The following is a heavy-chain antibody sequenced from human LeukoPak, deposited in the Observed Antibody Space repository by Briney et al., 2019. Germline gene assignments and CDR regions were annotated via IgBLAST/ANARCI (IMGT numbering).Heavy chain of an antibody. Sequence: GGSLRLSCAASGFTFSTYSMNWVRQAPGKGLEWVSYMSDSSTGLIYYADSVKGRFTISRDDAKNSLYLQMHSLRAEDTAVYFCVSTDWNNVGHLVYWRKGTLVTV. J-gene: IGHJ4*02. D-gene: IGHD1/OR15-1a*01. CDR1: GFTFSTYS. CDR3: VSTDWNNVGHLVY. CDR2: MSDSSTGLI. V-gene: IGHV3-48*01.